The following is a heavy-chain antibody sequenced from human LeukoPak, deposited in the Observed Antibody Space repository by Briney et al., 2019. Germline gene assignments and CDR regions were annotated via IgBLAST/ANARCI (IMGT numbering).Heavy chain of an antibody. D-gene: IGHD1-26*01. CDR3: ARDGGGSQDNFDY. V-gene: IGHV3-30*14. J-gene: IGHJ4*02. CDR1: GFTFSSYA. CDR2: ISYDGSNK. Sequence: GGSLRLSCAASGFTFSSYAMHWVRQAPGKGLEWVAVISYDGSNKYYADSVKGRFTISRDNSKNTLYLQMGSLRAEDMAVYYCARDGGGSQDNFDYWGQGTLVTVSS.